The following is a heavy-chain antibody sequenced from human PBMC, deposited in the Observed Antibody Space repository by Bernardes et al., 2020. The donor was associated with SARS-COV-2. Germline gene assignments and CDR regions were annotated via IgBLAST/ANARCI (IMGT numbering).Heavy chain of an antibody. V-gene: IGHV3-33*01. J-gene: IGHJ4*02. Sequence: RFPCAASGFTFSSYGMHWVRQAPGKGLEWVAVIWYDGSNKYYADSVKGRFTISRDNSKNTLYLQMNSLRAEDTAVYYCARADYVSFFDYWGQGTLVTVSS. CDR3: ARADYVSFFDY. D-gene: IGHD4-17*01. CDR1: GFTFSSYG. CDR2: IWYDGSNK.